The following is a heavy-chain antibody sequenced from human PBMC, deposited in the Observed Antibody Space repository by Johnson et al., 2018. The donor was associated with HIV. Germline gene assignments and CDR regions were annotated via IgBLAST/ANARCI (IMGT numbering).Heavy chain of an antibody. CDR1: GFTFSSYG. J-gene: IGHJ3*02. Sequence: QVQLVESGGGVVQPGRSLRLSCAASGFTFSSYGMHWVRQAPGKGLEWVAVISYDGSNKYYADSVKGRFTISRDNSKNTLYLQMNSLRDEDTAVYYCARGSRYTFDNDDVHLLHAFDIWGQGTMVTVSS. CDR2: ISYDGSNK. CDR3: ARGSRYTFDNDDVHLLHAFDI. D-gene: IGHD3-16*01. V-gene: IGHV3-30*03.